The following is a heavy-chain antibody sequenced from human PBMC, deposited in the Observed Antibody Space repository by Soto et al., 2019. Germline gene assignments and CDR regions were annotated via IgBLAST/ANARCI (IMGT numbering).Heavy chain of an antibody. CDR2: ISGSGGST. D-gene: IGHD1-26*01. J-gene: IGHJ6*02. V-gene: IGHV3-23*01. CDR3: ATYSGNYERYGVYYGRDV. Sequence: GGSLRLSCAASGFTFSNYAISWVRQAPGKGLEWVSSISGSGGSTYYADSVKGRFTISRDNSKNTLYLQMNSLRAEDTAVYYCATYSGNYERYGVYYGRDVWGQGTTVTVSS. CDR1: GFTFSNYA.